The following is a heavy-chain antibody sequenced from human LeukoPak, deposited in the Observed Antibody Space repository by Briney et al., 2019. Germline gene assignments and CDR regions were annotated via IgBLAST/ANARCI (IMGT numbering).Heavy chain of an antibody. CDR3: AKLAKYFYGSETFYFFEH. V-gene: IGHV3-74*01. J-gene: IGHJ4*02. Sequence: PGGSLRLSCAASGFTFSSYWMHWVRQAPGKGLVGVSRINNDGRSTNYADSVKGRFTISRDNAKNTLYLQMNSLRAEDTAVYYCAKLAKYFYGSETFYFFEHWGQGTPVTASS. CDR2: INNDGRST. CDR1: GFTFSSYW. D-gene: IGHD3-10*01.